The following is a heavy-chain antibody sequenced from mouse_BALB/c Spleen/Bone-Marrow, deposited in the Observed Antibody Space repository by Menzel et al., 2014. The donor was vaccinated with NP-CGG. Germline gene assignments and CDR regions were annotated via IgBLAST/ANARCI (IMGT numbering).Heavy chain of an antibody. CDR2: IYPGSGST. CDR1: GYTFTSYW. V-gene: IGHV1S22*01. Sequence: LQQPGSELVRPGASVKLSCKASGYTFTSYWMHWVKQRPGQGLEWIGNIYPGSGSTNYDEKFKSKATLTVDTSSSTAYMQLSSLTSEDSAVYYCTPRLRYWGQGTTPKIST. D-gene: IGHD1-2*01. J-gene: IGHJ2*01. CDR3: TPRLRY.